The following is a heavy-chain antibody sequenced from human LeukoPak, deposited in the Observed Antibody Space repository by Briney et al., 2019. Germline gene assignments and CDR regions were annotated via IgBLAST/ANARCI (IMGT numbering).Heavy chain of an antibody. CDR2: IYYSGST. Sequence: SETLSLTCTVSGGSISSYYWSWIRKPPGKGLEWIGYIYYSGSTNYNPSLKSRVTISVDTSKNQFSLKLSSVTAADTAVYYCARGVPWSHYYYYYGMDVWGQGATVTVSS. CDR3: ARGVPWSHYYYYYGMDV. D-gene: IGHD1-26*01. V-gene: IGHV4-59*13. J-gene: IGHJ6*02. CDR1: GGSISSYY.